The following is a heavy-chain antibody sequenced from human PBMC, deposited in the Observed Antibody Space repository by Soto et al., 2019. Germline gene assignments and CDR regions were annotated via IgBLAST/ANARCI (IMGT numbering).Heavy chain of an antibody. CDR3: ASFLGGRYDYIWGSYRNGWFDP. Sequence: SETLSLTCTVSGGSISSYYWSWIRQPPGKGLEWIGYIYYSGSTNYNPSLKSRVTISVDTSKNQFSLKLSSVTAADTAVYYCASFLGGRYDYIWGSYRNGWFDPWGQGTLVTVSS. D-gene: IGHD3-16*02. CDR2: IYYSGST. V-gene: IGHV4-59*01. J-gene: IGHJ5*02. CDR1: GGSISSYY.